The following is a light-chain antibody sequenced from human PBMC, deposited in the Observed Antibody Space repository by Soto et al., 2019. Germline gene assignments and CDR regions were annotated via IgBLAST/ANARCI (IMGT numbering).Light chain of an antibody. CDR2: EVT. CDR1: ISDVGGHDY. Sequence: QSVLTQPASVSGSPGQSITISCTGTISDVGGHDYVSWYQQHPGKAPKLMIYEVTHRPSEVSNRFSGSKSGNTASLTISGLQADDEADYYCISFTSHSSHYVFGTGTKLTVL. V-gene: IGLV2-14*01. J-gene: IGLJ1*01. CDR3: ISFTSHSSHYV.